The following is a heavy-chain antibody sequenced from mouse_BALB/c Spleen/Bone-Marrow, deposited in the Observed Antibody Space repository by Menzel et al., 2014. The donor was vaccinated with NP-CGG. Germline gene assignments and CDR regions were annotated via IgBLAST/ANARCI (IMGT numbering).Heavy chain of an antibody. D-gene: IGHD1-1*01. J-gene: IGHJ2*02. CDR1: GYTFTNYW. CDR3: ARGRTTVVSDY. CDR2: IEPSDSYT. V-gene: IGHV1-69*02. Sequence: QVQLQQSGAEAVKPGASVKVSCKASGYTFTNYWMQWVKQRPGQGLEWIGEIEPSDSYTNYNQDFKGKATLTVDKSSSTAYMQLSSLTSEDSAVHYCARGRTTVVSDYWGQGTSLTVSS.